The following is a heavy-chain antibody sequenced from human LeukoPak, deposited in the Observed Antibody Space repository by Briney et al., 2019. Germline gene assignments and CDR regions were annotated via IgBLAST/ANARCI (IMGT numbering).Heavy chain of an antibody. V-gene: IGHV3-9*01. Sequence: GGSLRLSCAASGFTFDDYAMHWVRQAPGKGLEWVSGISWNSGSIGYADSVKGRFTISRDNAKNSLYLQMNSLRAEDTALYYCAKDRVTTGHAFDIWGQGTMVTVSS. CDR1: GFTFDDYA. D-gene: IGHD4-11*01. CDR3: AKDRVTTGHAFDI. J-gene: IGHJ3*02. CDR2: ISWNSGSI.